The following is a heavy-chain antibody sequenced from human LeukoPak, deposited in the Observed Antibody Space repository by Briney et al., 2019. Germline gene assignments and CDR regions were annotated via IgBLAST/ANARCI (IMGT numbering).Heavy chain of an antibody. J-gene: IGHJ4*02. CDR2: ISIYNGNT. CDR1: GYTLSSYG. CDR3: ASNPRGDSWTFDY. Sequence: GASVKVSCKASGYTLSSYGVNWVRQAPGQGLEWMGWISIYNGNTEYAQILQGRATMTTDTSTSTVYMELTSLRSDDTAVYYCASNPRGDSWTFDYWGQGTLVTVSS. D-gene: IGHD2-21*02. V-gene: IGHV1-18*04.